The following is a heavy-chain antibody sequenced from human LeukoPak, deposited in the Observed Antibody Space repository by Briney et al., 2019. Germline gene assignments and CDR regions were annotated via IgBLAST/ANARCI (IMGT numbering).Heavy chain of an antibody. D-gene: IGHD6-19*01. CDR1: GYTFTGYY. Sequence: ASVKVSCKASGYTFTGYYMHWVRQAPGQGLEWMGWINPNSGGTNYAQKFQGRVTMTRDTSISTAYMELSRLRSDDTAVYYCARERSSGWYFSYYFDYWGQGTLVTVSS. V-gene: IGHV1-2*02. CDR2: INPNSGGT. CDR3: ARERSSGWYFSYYFDY. J-gene: IGHJ4*02.